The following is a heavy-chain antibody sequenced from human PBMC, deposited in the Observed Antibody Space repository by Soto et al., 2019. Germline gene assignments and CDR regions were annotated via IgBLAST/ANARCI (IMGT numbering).Heavy chain of an antibody. CDR2: INHSGST. Sequence: NPSETLSLICAVYGGSFSGYYWSWIRQPPGKGLEWIGEINHSGSTNYNPSLKSRVTISVDTSKNQFSLKLSSVTAADTAVYYCAREYYDILTGYPGSGMDVWGQGTTVTVSS. J-gene: IGHJ6*02. D-gene: IGHD3-9*01. V-gene: IGHV4-34*01. CDR1: GGSFSGYY. CDR3: AREYYDILTGYPGSGMDV.